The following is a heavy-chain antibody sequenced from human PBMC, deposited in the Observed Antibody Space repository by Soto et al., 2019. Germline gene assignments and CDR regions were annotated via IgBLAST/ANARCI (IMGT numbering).Heavy chain of an antibody. D-gene: IGHD6-19*01. Sequence: SETLSLTCSVSGGSISVSYWRWIRQSPGKGLEWLGYVYYTGSTNYSPSLRSRVSISVDTSKNEFSLRLSSVTAADTAVYFCARSVAVPGAHIDYWGQGTQVTVSS. CDR1: GGSISVSY. CDR3: ARSVAVPGAHIDY. J-gene: IGHJ4*02. V-gene: IGHV4-59*01. CDR2: VYYTGST.